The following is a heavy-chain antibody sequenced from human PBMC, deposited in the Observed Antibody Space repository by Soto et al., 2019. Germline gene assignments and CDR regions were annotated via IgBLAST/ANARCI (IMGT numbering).Heavy chain of an antibody. D-gene: IGHD6-13*01. V-gene: IGHV3-33*01. CDR1: GFTFSSYG. Sequence: QVQLVESGGGVVQPGRSLRLSCAASGFTFSSYGMHWVRQAPGKGLEWVAVIWYDGSNKYYADSVKGRFTISGDNSKNTLYLQMNSLRAEDTAVYYCAREGIAAAATFDYWGQGTLVTVSS. CDR2: IWYDGSNK. J-gene: IGHJ4*02. CDR3: AREGIAAAATFDY.